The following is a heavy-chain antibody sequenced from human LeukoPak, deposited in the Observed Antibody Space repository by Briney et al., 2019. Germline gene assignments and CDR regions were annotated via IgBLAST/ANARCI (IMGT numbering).Heavy chain of an antibody. D-gene: IGHD2/OR15-2a*01. CDR1: GGSISSYY. V-gene: IGHV4-59*01. J-gene: IGHJ4*02. CDR3: ARAFSPY. Sequence: SETLSLTCTVSGGSISSYYWRWIRQPPGKGLEWIGYIYYSGSTNYNPSLKSRVTISVDTSKNQFSLKLSSVTAADTAVYYCARAFSPYWGQGTLVTVSS. CDR2: IYYSGST.